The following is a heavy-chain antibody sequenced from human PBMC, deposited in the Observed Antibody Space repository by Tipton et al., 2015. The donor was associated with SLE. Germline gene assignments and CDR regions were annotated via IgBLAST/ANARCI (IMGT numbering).Heavy chain of an antibody. CDR1: GTSISGYY. J-gene: IGHJ6*02. CDR3: ARGGLGSDLRGSISLGL. V-gene: IGHV4-59*01. Sequence: TLSLTCTVSGTSISGYYWNWIRQSPGRGLEWVGYISYSGNTNYNPSLKRRVTISVDTSKTHFSLNLSSVTAADTAVYYCARGGLGSDLRGSISLGLWGQGTTVTVSS. D-gene: IGHD1-26*01. CDR2: ISYSGNT.